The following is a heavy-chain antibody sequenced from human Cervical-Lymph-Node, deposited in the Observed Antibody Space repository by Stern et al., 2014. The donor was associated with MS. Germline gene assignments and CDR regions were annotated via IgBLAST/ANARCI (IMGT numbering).Heavy chain of an antibody. Sequence: QVQLVESGGGVVQPGRSLRLSCAASGFNFGGYALHWVRQAPGQGLEWVAVISFDGNNGYYADSAKGRFTISRDNSKKTLYLQMNSLRPEDTGVYYCARTAYDGSGYYYYYYTMDVWGQGTTVTVSS. J-gene: IGHJ6*02. CDR2: ISFDGNNG. CDR3: ARTAYDGSGYYYYYYTMDV. V-gene: IGHV3-30-3*01. CDR1: GFNFGGYA. D-gene: IGHD3-22*01.